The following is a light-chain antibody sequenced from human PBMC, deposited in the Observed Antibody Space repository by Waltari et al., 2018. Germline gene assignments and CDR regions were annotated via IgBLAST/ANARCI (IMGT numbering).Light chain of an antibody. CDR2: VNSDGSY. J-gene: IGLJ3*02. CDR1: SGYSSND. CDR3: QTGGHGTWV. V-gene: IGLV4-69*01. Sequence: QLVLTQSPAASVSVGASVKLTCTLSSGYSSNDLAWRQQRPEQGPRSLMKVNSDGSYSKGDELPDRFSGSSSGAERYLTFSNLQSEDEADYYCQTGGHGTWVFGGGTKLTVL.